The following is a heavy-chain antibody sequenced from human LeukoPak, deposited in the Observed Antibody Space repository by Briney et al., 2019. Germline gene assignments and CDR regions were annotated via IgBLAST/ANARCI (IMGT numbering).Heavy chain of an antibody. CDR2: ISINTNT. D-gene: IGHD1-26*01. CDR3: GISQTWDLLFES. V-gene: IGHV3-53*01. Sequence: GGSLRHSRAASGIAVSGNYMSWVRQTPGNGLEWVSFISINTNTFYADSVRGRFTISRDTSKNTLLLHMSSLREEDSAVYYCGISQTWDLLFESWGQGTLVTVSS. J-gene: IGHJ1*01. CDR1: GIAVSGNY.